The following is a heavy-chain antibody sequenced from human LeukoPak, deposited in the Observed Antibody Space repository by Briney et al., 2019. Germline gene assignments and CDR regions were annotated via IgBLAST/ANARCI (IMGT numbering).Heavy chain of an antibody. J-gene: IGHJ3*02. Sequence: PSETLSLTCTVSGSSISNYYWSWIRQPPGKGPEWIGYIYYSGSTNYNPSLKSRVTISIDTSKNQFSLKLSSVTAADTAVYYCARKGGYYDSSGYYYDYDAFDIWGQGTMVTVSS. CDR3: ARKGGYYDSSGYYYDYDAFDI. CDR2: IYYSGST. CDR1: GSSISNYY. V-gene: IGHV4-59*01. D-gene: IGHD3-22*01.